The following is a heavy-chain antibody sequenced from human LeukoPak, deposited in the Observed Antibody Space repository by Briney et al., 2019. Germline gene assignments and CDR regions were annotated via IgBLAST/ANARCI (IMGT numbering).Heavy chain of an antibody. CDR2: IIPIFGTA. Sequence: SVKVSCKASGGTFSSYAISWVRQAPGQGLEWMGGIIPIFGTANYAQKFQGRVTLTRDMSTSTVYMELSSLRSEDTAVYYCARGGSTGPHWFDPWGQGTLVTVSS. J-gene: IGHJ5*02. CDR3: ARGGSTGPHWFDP. V-gene: IGHV1-69*05. D-gene: IGHD2-8*02. CDR1: GGTFSSYA.